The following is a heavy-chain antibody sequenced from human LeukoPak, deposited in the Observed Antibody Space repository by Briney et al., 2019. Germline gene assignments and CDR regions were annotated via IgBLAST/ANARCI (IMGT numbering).Heavy chain of an antibody. CDR2: IYYSGST. V-gene: IGHV4-31*03. Sequence: SETLSLTCTVSGGSISSGGYYWSWIRQHPGKGLEWIGYIYYSGSTYYNPSLKSRVTMSVDTSKNQFSLKLSSVTAADTAVYYCARGRNRWFDPWGQGTLVTVSS. CDR1: GGSISSGGYY. CDR3: ARGRNRWFDP. J-gene: IGHJ5*02.